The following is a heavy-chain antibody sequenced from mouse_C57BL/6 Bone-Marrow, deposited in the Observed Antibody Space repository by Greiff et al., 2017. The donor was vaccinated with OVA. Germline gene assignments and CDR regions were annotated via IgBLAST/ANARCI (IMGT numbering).Heavy chain of an antibody. CDR1: GFNIKDDY. Sequence: EVKLQQSGAELVRPGASVKLSCTASGFNIKDDYMHWVKQRHEQGLEWIGWIDPENGDTEYASKFQGKATITADTSSNTAYLQLSSLTSEDAAVYYCTLLSGYFDVWGTGTTVTVSS. V-gene: IGHV14-4*01. D-gene: IGHD6-2*01. J-gene: IGHJ1*03. CDR3: TLLSGYFDV. CDR2: IDPENGDT.